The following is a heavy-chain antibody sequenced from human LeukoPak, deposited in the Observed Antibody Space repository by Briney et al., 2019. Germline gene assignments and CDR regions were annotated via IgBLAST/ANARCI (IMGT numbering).Heavy chain of an antibody. Sequence: GGSLRLSCAASGFDFIGHGMHWVRQAPGKGLEWVAVTSYDGSNKYYADSVKGRFTISRDNSKNTLYLQMNSLRAEDTAVYYSARERSIAARPGYYYYYYMDVWGKGTTVTVSS. CDR1: GFDFIGHG. CDR3: ARERSIAARPGYYYYYYMDV. V-gene: IGHV3-30*03. CDR2: TSYDGSNK. D-gene: IGHD6-6*01. J-gene: IGHJ6*03.